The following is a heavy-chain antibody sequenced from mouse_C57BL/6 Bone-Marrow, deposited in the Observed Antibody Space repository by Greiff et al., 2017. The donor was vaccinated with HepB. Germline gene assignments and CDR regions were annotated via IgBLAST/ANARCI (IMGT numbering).Heavy chain of an antibody. CDR1: GYTFTSYW. Sequence: QVQLQQPGAELVKPGASVKLSCKASGYTFTSYWMHWVKQRPGQGLEWIGMIHPNSGSTNYNEKFKSKATLTVDKSSSTAYMQLSSLTSEDSAVYYCAGDDGSKGNWYFDVWGTGTTVTVSS. V-gene: IGHV1-64*01. CDR2: IHPNSGST. J-gene: IGHJ1*03. CDR3: AGDDGSKGNWYFDV. D-gene: IGHD1-1*01.